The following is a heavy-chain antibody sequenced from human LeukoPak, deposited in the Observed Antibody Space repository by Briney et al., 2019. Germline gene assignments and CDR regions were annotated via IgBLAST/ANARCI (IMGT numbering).Heavy chain of an antibody. CDR1: GFTFIRYG. CDR3: ARGGRWEPPRPYAFDI. Sequence: ASVKVSCKASGFTFIRYGFSWVRQAPGQGLEWMGWISAYNDHTNYAQKLQGRVTMTTDTSTSTAYMELRSLRSDDTAVYYCARGGRWEPPRPYAFDIWGQGTMVTVSS. V-gene: IGHV1-18*01. D-gene: IGHD1-26*01. CDR2: ISAYNDHT. J-gene: IGHJ3*02.